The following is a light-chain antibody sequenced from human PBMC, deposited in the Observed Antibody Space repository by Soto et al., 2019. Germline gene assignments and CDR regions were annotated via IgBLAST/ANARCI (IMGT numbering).Light chain of an antibody. CDR3: QQYGSSPQNT. Sequence: EIVLTQSPGTLSLSPGERATLSCRASQSVSSSYLAWYQQKPGQAPRLLIYGASSRATGIPDRFSGSGSGTDFTLTISRLEPEDFAVYYCQQYGSSPQNTFGPGTKVDIK. V-gene: IGKV3-20*01. CDR1: QSVSSSY. CDR2: GAS. J-gene: IGKJ3*01.